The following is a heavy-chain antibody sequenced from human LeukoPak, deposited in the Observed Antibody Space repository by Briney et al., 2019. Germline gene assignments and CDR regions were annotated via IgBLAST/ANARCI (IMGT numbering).Heavy chain of an antibody. D-gene: IGHD3-10*02. CDR2: MNQDGSEK. CDR1: GFTFSSYW. V-gene: IGHV3-7*01. CDR3: AELGITMIGGV. Sequence: GGSLRLSCAASGFTFSSYWMSWVRQAPGKGLEWVAHMNQDGSEKYYADSVKGRFTISRDNAKNSLYLQMNSLRAEDTAVYYCAELGITMIGGVWGKGTTVTISS. J-gene: IGHJ6*04.